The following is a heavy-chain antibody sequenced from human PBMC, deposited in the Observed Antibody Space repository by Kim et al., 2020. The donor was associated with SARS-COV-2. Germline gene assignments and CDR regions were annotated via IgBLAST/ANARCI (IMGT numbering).Heavy chain of an antibody. CDR3: AKDPHYYDSSGYPNDAFDI. Sequence: GGSLRLSCAASGFTFDDYAMHWVRQAPGKGLEWVSGISWNSGSIGYADSVKGRFTISRDNAKNSLYLQMNSLRAEDTALYYCAKDPHYYDSSGYPNDAFDIWGQGTMVTVSS. D-gene: IGHD3-22*01. CDR1: GFTFDDYA. J-gene: IGHJ3*02. V-gene: IGHV3-9*01. CDR2: ISWNSGSI.